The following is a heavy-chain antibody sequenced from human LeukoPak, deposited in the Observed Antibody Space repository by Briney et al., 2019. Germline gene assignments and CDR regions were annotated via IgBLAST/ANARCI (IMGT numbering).Heavy chain of an antibody. CDR1: GFTFSSYA. V-gene: IGHV3-23*01. D-gene: IGHD3-3*01. CDR3: AKGGLIGGITIFGVVIPTLYFDY. J-gene: IGHJ4*02. Sequence: GGSLRLSCAASGFTFSSYAMSWVRQAPGKGLEWVSAISGSGGSTYYADSVKGRFTISRDNSKNTLYLQMNSLRAEDTAVYYCAKGGLIGGITIFGVVIPTLYFDYWGQGTLVTVSS. CDR2: ISGSGGST.